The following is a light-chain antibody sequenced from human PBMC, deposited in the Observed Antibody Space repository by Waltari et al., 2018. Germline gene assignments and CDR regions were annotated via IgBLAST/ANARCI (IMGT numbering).Light chain of an antibody. J-gene: IGKJ1*01. V-gene: IGKV3-20*01. CDR3: QHYVRLPAT. Sequence: EVVLTQSPGTLSLSPGERATLSCRASQSVSRALAWYQQKPGGAPRLLIYGASIRATGIPDRFSGSGSGTDFSLTISRLEPADSAMYYCQHYVRLPATFGQGTKVEIK. CDR2: GAS. CDR1: QSVSRA.